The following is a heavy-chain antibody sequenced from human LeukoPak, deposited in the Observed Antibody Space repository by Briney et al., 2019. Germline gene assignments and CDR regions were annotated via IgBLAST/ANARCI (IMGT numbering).Heavy chain of an antibody. CDR3: ATFPSGSWSPY. J-gene: IGHJ4*02. CDR2: TNPNSGGT. CDR1: GYTVTGYH. V-gene: IGHV1-2*02. D-gene: IGHD1-26*01. Sequence: ASVKVSCKASGYTVTGYHMHWVRQAPGQGLEWMGWTNPNSGGTNYAQKFQGRVTMTRDTSINTAYMELSRLRSEDTAVYYCATFPSGSWSPYWGQGTLVTVSS.